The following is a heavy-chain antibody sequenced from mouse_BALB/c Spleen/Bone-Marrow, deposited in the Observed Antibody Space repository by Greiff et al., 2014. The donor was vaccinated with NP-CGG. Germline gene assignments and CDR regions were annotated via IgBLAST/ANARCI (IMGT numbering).Heavy chain of an antibody. Sequence: EVQLEESGAGLVKPSESLKLSCTASGFTITSDYVSWLLRTPEESLVGWASIISESGSTNYHPSLKGRITITRDTSKNTFYLQLSSLTSEDTAMYYCARSVYDGSCYIDYWGQGTTLTVSS. D-gene: IGHD1-1*01. J-gene: IGHJ2*01. CDR1: GFTITSDY. CDR3: ARSVYDGSCYIDY. V-gene: IGHV5-12-1*01. CDR2: IISESGST.